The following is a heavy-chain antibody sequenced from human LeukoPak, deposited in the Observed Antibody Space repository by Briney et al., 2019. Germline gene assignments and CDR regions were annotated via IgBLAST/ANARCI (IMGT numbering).Heavy chain of an antibody. D-gene: IGHD2-2*02. J-gene: IGHJ4*02. CDR1: GFTFSSYG. Sequence: GGSLRLSCEASGFTFSSYGMSWVRQAPGKGLEWVSAISGSGGSTYYADSVKGRFTISRDNSKNTLYLQMNSLRAEDTAVYYCAKPLGYIGYCSSTSCYTFDYWGQGTLVTVSS. CDR2: ISGSGGST. CDR3: AKPLGYIGYCSSTSCYTFDY. V-gene: IGHV3-23*01.